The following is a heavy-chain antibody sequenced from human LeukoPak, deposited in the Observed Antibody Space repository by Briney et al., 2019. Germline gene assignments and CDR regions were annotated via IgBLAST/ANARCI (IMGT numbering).Heavy chain of an antibody. CDR2: ISSSSSYI. Sequence: SGGSLRLSCAASGFTFSSYSMAWVRQAPGKGLEWVSSISSSSSYIYYADSVKGRFTISRDNAKNSLYLQMNSLRAEDTAVYYCARDQVRGSSWSKGEWLDPWGQGTLVTVSS. CDR3: ARDQVRGSSWSKGEWLDP. V-gene: IGHV3-21*01. CDR1: GFTFSSYS. D-gene: IGHD6-13*01. J-gene: IGHJ5*02.